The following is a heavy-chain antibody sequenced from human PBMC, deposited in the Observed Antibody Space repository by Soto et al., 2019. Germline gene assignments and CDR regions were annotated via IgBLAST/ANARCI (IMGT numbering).Heavy chain of an antibody. CDR1: GFTFRTHG. J-gene: IGHJ5*02. CDR2: IWNDGSDQ. V-gene: IGHV3-33*01. CDR3: STMIDFPNPLQPLP. D-gene: IGHD3-22*01. Sequence: PGGSLRLSCAASGFTFRTHGMHWVRQAPGKGPEWVALIWNDGSDQSYAASVQGRFTISRDNSNNRLFLQMNSLRAEDTAVVGASTMIDFPNPLQPLPWG.